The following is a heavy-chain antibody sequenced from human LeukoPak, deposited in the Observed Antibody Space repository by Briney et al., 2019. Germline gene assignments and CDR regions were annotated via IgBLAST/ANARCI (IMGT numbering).Heavy chain of an antibody. CDR1: GFTFSSYD. J-gene: IGHJ4*02. CDR2: IGTAGDT. CDR3: ARADLRGYSLDY. Sequence: GGSLRLSCAASGFTFSSYDMHWVRQTTGRGLEWVSGIGTAGDTYSPGSVKGRFTISRENAKNSLYLQMNSLRAGDTAVYYCARADLRGYSLDYWGLGTLVTVSS. V-gene: IGHV3-13*01. D-gene: IGHD5-18*01.